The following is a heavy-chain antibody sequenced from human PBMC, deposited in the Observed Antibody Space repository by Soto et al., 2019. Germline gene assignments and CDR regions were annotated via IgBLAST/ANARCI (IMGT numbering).Heavy chain of an antibody. V-gene: IGHV4-59*01. Sequence: SETLSLTCTVSGGSISSYYWSWIRQPPGKGLEWIGYIYYSGSTNYNPSLKSRVTISVDTSKNQFSLKLSSVTAADTAVYYCARARRDGYNGDDFDYWGQGALVTVSS. CDR2: IYYSGST. J-gene: IGHJ4*02. CDR1: GGSISSYY. CDR3: ARARRDGYNGDDFDY. D-gene: IGHD2-21*01.